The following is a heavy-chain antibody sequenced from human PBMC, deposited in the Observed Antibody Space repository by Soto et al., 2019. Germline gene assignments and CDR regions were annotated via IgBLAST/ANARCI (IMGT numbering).Heavy chain of an antibody. Sequence: QVQLVQSGGEVKKPGASVKVSCKASGYTFTSYGISWVRQAPGQGLEWMGRISAYNGNTNYAQKVQGRVTTTTDTSTSTAYVELRSLRSDDTAVYYCARVVGALGHWFDPWGQGTLVTVSS. CDR1: GYTFTSYG. CDR3: ARVVGALGHWFDP. D-gene: IGHD2-15*01. V-gene: IGHV1-18*01. CDR2: ISAYNGNT. J-gene: IGHJ5*02.